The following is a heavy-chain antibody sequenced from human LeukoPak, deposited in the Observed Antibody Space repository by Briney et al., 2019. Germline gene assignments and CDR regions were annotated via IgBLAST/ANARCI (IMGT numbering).Heavy chain of an antibody. V-gene: IGHV3-21*01. Sequence: GGSLRLSCLASGSTFSRYSMLWVRQAPGKGLEWASSIGGSSNDKHYIDSVKGRFTISRDNAKNLVLLQMNSLTAEDTAVYYCVRADGSSGSSEYFQHWGQGTLVTVSS. J-gene: IGHJ1*01. D-gene: IGHD5-12*01. CDR1: GSTFSRYS. CDR3: VRADGSSGSSEYFQH. CDR2: IGGSSNDK.